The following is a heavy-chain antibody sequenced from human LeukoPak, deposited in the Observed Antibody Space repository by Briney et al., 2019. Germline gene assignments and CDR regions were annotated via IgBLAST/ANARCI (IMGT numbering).Heavy chain of an antibody. J-gene: IGHJ6*03. CDR2: ISYDGSNK. CDR3: ARGMRCPQEYYYYYMDV. V-gene: IGHV3-30*04. CDR1: GFTFSSYA. D-gene: IGHD2-8*01. Sequence: PGGSLRLSCAASGFTFSSYAMHWVRQAPGKGLEWVAVISYDGSNKYYADSVKGRFTISRDNSKNTLYLQMNSLRAEDTAVYYCARGMRCPQEYYYYYMDVWGKGTTVTVSS.